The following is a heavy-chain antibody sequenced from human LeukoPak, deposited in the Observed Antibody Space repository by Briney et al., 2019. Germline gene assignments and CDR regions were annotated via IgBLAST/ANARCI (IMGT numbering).Heavy chain of an antibody. CDR3: ARRSYGFPFDY. J-gene: IGHJ4*02. D-gene: IGHD5-18*01. Sequence: SETLSLTCAVYGGSSSGYYWSWIRQPPGKGLEWIGEINHSGSTNYNPSLKSRVTISVDTSKNQFSLKLSSVTAADTAVYYCARRSYGFPFDYWGQGTLVTVSS. CDR2: INHSGST. V-gene: IGHV4-34*01. CDR1: GGSSSGYY.